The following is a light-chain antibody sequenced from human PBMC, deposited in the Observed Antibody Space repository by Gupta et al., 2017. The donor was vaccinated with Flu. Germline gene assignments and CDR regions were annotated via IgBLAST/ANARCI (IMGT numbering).Light chain of an antibody. Sequence: IEMTQSPATLSVSPGERATLSCRASQSVTTNLAWYQQRPGQAPRLLIYAASTRATGVPGRFSGTGSGTEFTLTISSRQSEDLAVYYCLQYNNWPPWTFGQGTKVEIK. V-gene: IGKV3-15*01. CDR1: QSVTTN. CDR3: LQYNNWPPWT. CDR2: AAS. J-gene: IGKJ1*01.